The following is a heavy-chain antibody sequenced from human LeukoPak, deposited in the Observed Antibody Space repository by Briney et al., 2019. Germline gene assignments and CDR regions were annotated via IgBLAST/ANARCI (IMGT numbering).Heavy chain of an antibody. CDR3: ARSYNDYNWFDP. J-gene: IGHJ5*02. CDR2: IHHSGST. CDR1: DYSISSGYF. Sequence: NTSETLSLTCAVSDYSISSGYFWGWIRQPPGKGLEWIGSIHHSGSTFYNPSLRSRVTISVDTSKNQFSLMLSSVTAADTAVYYCARSYNDYNWFDPWGQGILVTVSA. V-gene: IGHV4-38-2*01. D-gene: IGHD3-16*01.